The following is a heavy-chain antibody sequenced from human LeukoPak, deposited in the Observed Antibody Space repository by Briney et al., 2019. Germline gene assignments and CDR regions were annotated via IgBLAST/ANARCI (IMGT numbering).Heavy chain of an antibody. Sequence: ASVKVSCKASGYTFTSYYMHWVRQAPGQGLEWMGIINPSGGSTSYAQKFQGRVTMTRDMSTSTVYMELSSLRSEDTAVYYCARRIQKDRGWFDPWGQGTLVTVSS. CDR1: GYTFTSYY. V-gene: IGHV1-46*01. CDR2: INPSGGST. CDR3: ARRIQKDRGWFDP. J-gene: IGHJ5*02.